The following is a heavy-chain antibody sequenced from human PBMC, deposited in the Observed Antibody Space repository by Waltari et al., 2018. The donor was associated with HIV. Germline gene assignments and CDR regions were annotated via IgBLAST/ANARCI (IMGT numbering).Heavy chain of an antibody. J-gene: IGHJ4*02. CDR3: ARLADASSWYFLDY. CDR2: IYYSGTT. Sequence: QLQLQESGPGLVKPSETLSLTCTVSGGSISSSDYYWGWIRQPPGKRLEWIGTIYYSGTTYYSPSLKSRVTISIDTSKNQFSLKLSSVTAADTAVYYCARLADASSWYFLDYWGQGTLVTVSS. D-gene: IGHD6-13*01. V-gene: IGHV4-39*01. CDR1: GGSISSSDYY.